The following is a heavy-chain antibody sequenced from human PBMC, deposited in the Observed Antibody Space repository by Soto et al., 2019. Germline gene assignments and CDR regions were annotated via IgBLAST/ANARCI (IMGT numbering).Heavy chain of an antibody. D-gene: IGHD3-3*01. CDR2: INPHGGST. V-gene: IGHV1-46*01. CDR3: ARSSGGNFGIIIEGSNWFDP. Sequence: VASVKVSCKAPGGTFTSCYLNWVRQAPGQGLEWMGVINPHGGSTKYAQKFQGRITMTRDTSRSTVYMELSSLRSDDTAIYYCARSSGGNFGIIIEGSNWFDPWGQGTLVTVSS. J-gene: IGHJ5*02. CDR1: GGTFTSCY.